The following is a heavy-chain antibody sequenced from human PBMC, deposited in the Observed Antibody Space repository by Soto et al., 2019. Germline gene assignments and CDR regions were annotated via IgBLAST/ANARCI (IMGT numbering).Heavy chain of an antibody. CDR2: ISYDGSNE. V-gene: IGHV3-30*18. J-gene: IGHJ4*02. Sequence: GGSLRLSCAASEFIFSNYGMHWVRQAPGKGLEWVAVISYDGSNEYYADSVKGRFTISRDNSKNTLYLELNSPRAEDTALYYCAKATYHDILTGYRDLDHWGQGTLVTVSS. CDR3: AKATYHDILTGYRDLDH. D-gene: IGHD3-9*01. CDR1: EFIFSNYG.